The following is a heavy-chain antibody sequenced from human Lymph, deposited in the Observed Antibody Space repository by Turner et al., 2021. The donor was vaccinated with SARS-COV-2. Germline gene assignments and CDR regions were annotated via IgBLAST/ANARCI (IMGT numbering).Heavy chain of an antibody. V-gene: IGHV3-53*02. Sequence: EVQLVETGGGLIQPGGSLRLSCAASGIIVSRNYMNWVRQAPGKGLEWVSVIYSGGTTYYADSVKGRFTISRDNSKNTLYLQMNSLRVEDPAVYYCARDLGTYGMDVWGQGTTVTVSS. CDR1: GIIVSRNY. J-gene: IGHJ6*02. CDR2: IYSGGTT. D-gene: IGHD6-13*01. CDR3: ARDLGTYGMDV.